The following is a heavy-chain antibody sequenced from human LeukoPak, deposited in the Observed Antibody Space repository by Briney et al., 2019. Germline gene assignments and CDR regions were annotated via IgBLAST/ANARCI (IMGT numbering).Heavy chain of an antibody. CDR1: GGSINNFY. CDR2: ISYSGST. Sequence: SETLSLTCTVSGGSINNFYWSWIRQPPGKGLEWIAYISYSGSTNYNPSLKSRVTISVDTSRNQFSLKLSSVTAADTAVYYCAREPPGYWGQGILVTVSS. V-gene: IGHV4-59*12. J-gene: IGHJ4*02. CDR3: AREPPGY.